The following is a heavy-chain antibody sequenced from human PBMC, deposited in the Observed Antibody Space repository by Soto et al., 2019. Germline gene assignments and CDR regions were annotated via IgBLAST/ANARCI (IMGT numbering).Heavy chain of an antibody. Sequence: GGSLRLSCAASGFTFSSYAMSWVRQAPGKGLEWVSAISGSGGSTYYADSVKGRFTISRDNSKNTLYLQMNSLRAEDTAVYYCAKDVVITIFGVVSSGMDVWGQGTTVTVSS. J-gene: IGHJ6*02. CDR1: GFTFSSYA. V-gene: IGHV3-23*01. CDR3: AKDVVITIFGVVSSGMDV. CDR2: ISGSGGST. D-gene: IGHD3-3*01.